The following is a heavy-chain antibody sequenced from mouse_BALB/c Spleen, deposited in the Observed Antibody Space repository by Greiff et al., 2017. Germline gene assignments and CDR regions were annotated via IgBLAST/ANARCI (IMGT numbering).Heavy chain of an antibody. Sequence: EVKLQESGGGLVQPGGSRKLSCAASGFTFSSFGMHWVRQAPEKGLEWVAYISSGSSTIYYADTVKGRFTISRDNPKNTLFLQMTSLRSEDTAMYYCAREGDYDYDGFAYWGQGTLVTVSA. CDR1: GFTFSSFG. J-gene: IGHJ3*01. CDR3: AREGDYDYDGFAY. D-gene: IGHD2-4*01. CDR2: ISSGSSTI. V-gene: IGHV5-17*02.